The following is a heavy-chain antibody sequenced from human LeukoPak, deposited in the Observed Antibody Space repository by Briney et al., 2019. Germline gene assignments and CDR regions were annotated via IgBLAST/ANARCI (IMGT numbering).Heavy chain of an antibody. D-gene: IGHD3-3*01. CDR2: ISGSGGST. Sequence: AGGSLRLACAASGFTFSSCAMSWVRQAPGKGLEWVSAISGSGGSTFYADSVKGRFTISRDNSKNTLSLQMNSLRAEDTAVYYCAKRWSYLDYWGQGALVTVSS. CDR3: AKRWSYLDY. J-gene: IGHJ4*02. V-gene: IGHV3-23*01. CDR1: GFTFSSCA.